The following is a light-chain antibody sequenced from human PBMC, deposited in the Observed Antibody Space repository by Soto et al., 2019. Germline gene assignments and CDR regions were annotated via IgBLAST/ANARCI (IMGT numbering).Light chain of an antibody. CDR2: GAS. V-gene: IGKV3-20*01. J-gene: IGKJ1*01. CDR3: QQYGSSPRT. CDR1: QSVSSSY. Sequence: EIGLTQSPGTLSLSPGERATLSCRASQSVSSSYFAWYHQKPGQAPRLLIYGASSRATGIPDRFSGSGSGTDFTLTISRLEPEDFAVYYCQQYGSSPRTFGQGTKVEIK.